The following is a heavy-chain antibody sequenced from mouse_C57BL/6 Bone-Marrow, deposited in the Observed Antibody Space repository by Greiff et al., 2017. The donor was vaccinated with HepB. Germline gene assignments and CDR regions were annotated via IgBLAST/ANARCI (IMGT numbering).Heavy chain of an antibody. CDR2: IRSKSSNYAT. CDR1: GFTFNTYA. V-gene: IGHV10-3*01. J-gene: IGHJ4*01. Sequence: EVMLVESGGGLVQPKGSLKLSCAASGFTFNTYAMHWVRQAPGKGLEWVARIRSKSSNYATYYADSVKDRFTISRDDSQSMLYLQMNNLKTEDTAMYYCVRASITTVVDYAMDYWGQGTSVTVSS. D-gene: IGHD1-1*01. CDR3: VRASITTVVDYAMDY.